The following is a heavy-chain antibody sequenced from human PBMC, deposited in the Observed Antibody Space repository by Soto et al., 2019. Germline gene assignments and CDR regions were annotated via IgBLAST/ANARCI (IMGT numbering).Heavy chain of an antibody. CDR3: ARGFEGATVDY. Sequence: SETLSLTCTVSGGSISSSSYYWGWIRQPPGKGLEWIGSIYYSGSTYYNPSLKSRVTISVDTSKNQFSLKLSSVTAADTDVYYCARGFEGATVDYWGQGTLATVSS. D-gene: IGHD1-26*01. J-gene: IGHJ4*02. CDR2: IYYSGST. CDR1: GGSISSSSYY. V-gene: IGHV4-39*01.